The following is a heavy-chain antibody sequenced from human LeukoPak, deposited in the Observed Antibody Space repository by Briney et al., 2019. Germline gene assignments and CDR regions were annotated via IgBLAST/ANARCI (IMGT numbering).Heavy chain of an antibody. Sequence: SQTLSLTCAISGDSVSSNSAAWNWIRQSPSRGLEWLGRTYYRSKWYNDYAVSVKSRITINPDTSKNQFSLQLNSVTPEDTAVYYCARSPLSSGWYPGEAFDIWGQGTMVTVSS. CDR3: ARSPLSSGWYPGEAFDI. D-gene: IGHD6-19*01. V-gene: IGHV6-1*01. CDR2: TYYRSKWYN. J-gene: IGHJ3*02. CDR1: GDSVSSNSAA.